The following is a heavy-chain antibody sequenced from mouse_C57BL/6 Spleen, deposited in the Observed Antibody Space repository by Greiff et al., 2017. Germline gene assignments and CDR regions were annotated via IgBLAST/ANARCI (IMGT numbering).Heavy chain of an antibody. D-gene: IGHD2-3*01. Sequence: VQLKQSGPVLVKPGASVKMSCKASGYTFTDSYMNWVKQSHGTSLEWIGVINPYNGGTSYNQKFKGKATLTVDKSSSTAYMELNSRTSEDSAVYYCASWLLDAMDYWGQGTSVTVSS. CDR2: INPYNGGT. CDR3: ASWLLDAMDY. CDR1: GYTFTDSY. J-gene: IGHJ4*01. V-gene: IGHV1-19*01.